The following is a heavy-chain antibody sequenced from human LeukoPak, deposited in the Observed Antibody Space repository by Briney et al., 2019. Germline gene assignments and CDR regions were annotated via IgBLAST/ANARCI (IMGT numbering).Heavy chain of an antibody. CDR2: IYYSGST. D-gene: IGHD2-15*01. Sequence: PSETLSLTCTVSGGSISSYYWSWIRQPPGKGLEWIRYIYYSGSTNYNPSLKSRVTISVDTSKNQFSLKLSSVTAADTAVYYCARGGYCSGGSCYYFDYWGQGTLVTVSS. CDR3: ARGGYCSGGSCYYFDY. CDR1: GGSISSYY. V-gene: IGHV4-59*01. J-gene: IGHJ4*02.